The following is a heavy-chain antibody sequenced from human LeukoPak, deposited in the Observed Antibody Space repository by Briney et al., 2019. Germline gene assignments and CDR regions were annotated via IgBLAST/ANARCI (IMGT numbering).Heavy chain of an antibody. J-gene: IGHJ4*02. CDR3: ARAYGDYGVGFDY. V-gene: IGHV4-59*01. Sequence: PSETLSLTCSVSRGSISSYYWSWIRQPPGKGLEWIGHVYYSGSTNYNPSLKSRVTISIDTSKRQFSLTLCSVTAADTAVYYCARAYGDYGVGFDYWGQGTLVTVSS. D-gene: IGHD4-17*01. CDR1: RGSISSYY. CDR2: VYYSGST.